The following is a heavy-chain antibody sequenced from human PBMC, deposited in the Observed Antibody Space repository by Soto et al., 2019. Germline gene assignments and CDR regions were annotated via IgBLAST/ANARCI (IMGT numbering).Heavy chain of an antibody. Sequence: QVQLVQSGAEVKKPGASVKVSCKASAYTFTGYFVQWVRQAPGQGLEWMGWINPKSGGAKYAQKFQGWVSMTSDTSISTVYMEINRLRSDATAVYYCARGSHGHYVGGALGYWGQGTLVTVSS. CDR2: INPKSGGA. V-gene: IGHV1-2*04. D-gene: IGHD4-17*01. CDR3: ARGSHGHYVGGALGY. J-gene: IGHJ4*02. CDR1: AYTFTGYF.